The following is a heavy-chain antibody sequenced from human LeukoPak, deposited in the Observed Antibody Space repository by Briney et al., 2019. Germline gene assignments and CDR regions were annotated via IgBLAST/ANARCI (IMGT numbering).Heavy chain of an antibody. D-gene: IGHD4-11*01. V-gene: IGHV4-59*08. CDR1: GGSMSSNY. J-gene: IGHJ5*02. CDR3: ARSSNWNWFDP. Sequence: PSQTLSLTCTVSGGSMSSNYWNWIRKPPGKGLEWIGYIYYSGSTKYNPSLKSRVTISVDTSKNQFSLKLSSVTAADTAVYYCARSSNWNWFDPWGQGTLVTVSS. CDR2: IYYSGST.